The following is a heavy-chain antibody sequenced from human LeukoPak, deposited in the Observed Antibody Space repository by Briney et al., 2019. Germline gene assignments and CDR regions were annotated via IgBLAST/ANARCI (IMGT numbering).Heavy chain of an antibody. J-gene: IGHJ4*02. CDR3: ASYGSGEDYFDY. CDR2: IYYSGST. V-gene: IGHV4-39*01. Sequence: GSLRLSCAASEFTFGSCSMNWVRRAPGKGLEWTGSIYYSGSTYYNPSLKSRVTISVDTSKNQFSLKLSSVTAADTAVFYCASYGSGEDYFDYWGQGTLVTVSS. CDR1: EFTFGSCSMN. D-gene: IGHD3-10*01.